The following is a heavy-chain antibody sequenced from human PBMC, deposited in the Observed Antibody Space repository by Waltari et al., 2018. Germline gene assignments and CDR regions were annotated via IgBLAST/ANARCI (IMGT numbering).Heavy chain of an antibody. J-gene: IGHJ3*02. Sequence: QVQLVQSGAEVKKPGSSVKVSCKASGGTFSSYAISWVRQAPGQGLEWMGGISPIFGTANYAQKFQGRVTITTDESTSTAYMELSSLRSEDTAVYYCGGIYYSGSAFDIWGQGTMVTVSS. CDR1: GGTFSSYA. CDR3: GGIYYSGSAFDI. CDR2: ISPIFGTA. V-gene: IGHV1-69*05. D-gene: IGHD1-26*01.